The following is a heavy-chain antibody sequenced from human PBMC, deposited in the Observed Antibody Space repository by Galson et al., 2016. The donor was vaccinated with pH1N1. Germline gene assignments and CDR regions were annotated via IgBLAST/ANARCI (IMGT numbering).Heavy chain of an antibody. V-gene: IGHV6-1*01. CDR2: TCYRSKWSN. CDR3: ARSEYYYDSSGYRHDTFDI. J-gene: IGHJ3*02. CDR1: GESVSSNSAA. D-gene: IGHD3-22*01. Sequence: CAISGESVSSNSAAWNWIRQSPSRGLEWLGRTCYRSKWSNDYGVSVKSRITINPDTSKTQFSLQVYSVTPEDTAVYYCARSEYYYDSSGYRHDTFDICGQGTTVTVSS.